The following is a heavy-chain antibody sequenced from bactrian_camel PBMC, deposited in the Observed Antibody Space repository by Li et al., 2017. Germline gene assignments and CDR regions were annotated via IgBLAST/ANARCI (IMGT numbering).Heavy chain of an antibody. CDR2: IYTGIRST. J-gene: IGHJ4*01. D-gene: IGHD1*01. CDR3: AAGVFGGDVCKLRTWTDFPY. V-gene: IGHV3S1*01. CDR1: GWPYSSYS. Sequence: HVQLVESGGGLVQPGGSLRLSCATSGWPYSSYSMGWFRQAPGKEREGVAAISTIYTGIRSTVYADSVKGRFTISQDNAKNTLYLEMDSLKPDDNAMYFCAAGVFGGDVCKLRTWTDFPYRGQGTQVTVS.